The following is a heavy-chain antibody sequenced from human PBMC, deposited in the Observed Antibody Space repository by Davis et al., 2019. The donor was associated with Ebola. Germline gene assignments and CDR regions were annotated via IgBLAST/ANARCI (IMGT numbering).Heavy chain of an antibody. D-gene: IGHD6-13*01. J-gene: IGHJ4*02. CDR2: IYHSGGT. CDR1: GYSISTGYY. Sequence: SQTLSLTCTVSGYSISTGYYWGWIRQPPGKGLEWIGSIYHSGGTFYNSSLRSRLTISVDTSKNQFSLKLSSVTAADTAVYYCARVGTDSSSWYCDYWGQGTLVTVSS. V-gene: IGHV4-38-2*02. CDR3: ARVGTDSSSWYCDY.